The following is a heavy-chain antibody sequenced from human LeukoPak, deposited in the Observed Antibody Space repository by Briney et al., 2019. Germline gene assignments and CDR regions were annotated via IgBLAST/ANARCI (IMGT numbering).Heavy chain of an antibody. Sequence: SETLSLTCTVSGGSISSSSYYWGWIRQPPGKGLEWIASIYYSGSTYYNPSLKSRVTISVDTSKNQFSLKLSSVTAADTAVYYCARPGGSGWYYFDYWGQGTLVTVSS. CDR1: GGSISSSSYY. J-gene: IGHJ4*02. CDR2: IYYSGST. CDR3: ARPGGSGWYYFDY. V-gene: IGHV4-39*01. D-gene: IGHD6-13*01.